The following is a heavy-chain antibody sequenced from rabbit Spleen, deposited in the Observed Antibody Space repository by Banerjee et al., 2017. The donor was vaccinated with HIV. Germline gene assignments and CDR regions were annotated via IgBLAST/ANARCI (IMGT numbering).Heavy chain of an antibody. J-gene: IGHJ4*01. CDR3: ARDVAAYTYSMDL. Sequence: QSLEESGGDLVKPGASLTLTCTASGFSFSGSYYMCWVRQAPGKGLEWIACIYGGSSGTTYYASWAKGRFTISMTSSTTVTLQMTSLTVADTATYFCARDVAAYTYSMDLWGPGTLVTVS. D-gene: IGHD6-1*01. CDR1: GFSFSGSYY. V-gene: IGHV1S40*01. CDR2: IYGGSSGTT.